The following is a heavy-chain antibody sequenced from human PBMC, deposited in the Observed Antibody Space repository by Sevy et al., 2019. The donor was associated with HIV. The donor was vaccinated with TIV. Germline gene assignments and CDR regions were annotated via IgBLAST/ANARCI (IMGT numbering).Heavy chain of an antibody. D-gene: IGHD3-22*01. CDR3: ARVALTSGYLYYFDY. J-gene: IGHJ4*02. V-gene: IGHV3-21*01. CDR2: ISGRSSYI. Sequence: GGSLRLSCAASGFIFSNYSMNWVRQAPGKGLEWVSSISGRSSYIYNADSVKGRFTISRDNAKNSLYLQMNSLRAEDTAVYYCARVALTSGYLYYFDYWGQGTLVTVSS. CDR1: GFIFSNYS.